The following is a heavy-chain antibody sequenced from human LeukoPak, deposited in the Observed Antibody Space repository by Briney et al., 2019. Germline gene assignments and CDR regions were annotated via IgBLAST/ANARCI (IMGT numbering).Heavy chain of an antibody. V-gene: IGHV3-23*01. D-gene: IGHD6-19*01. CDR1: GFTFSSYA. J-gene: IGHJ4*02. CDR2: ISGSGGST. CDR3: AKDKGGGWTRKYFDY. Sequence: GGSLRLSCAASGFTFSSYAMSWVRQAPGKGLEWVSAISGSGGSTYYADSVKGRFTISRDNSENTLYLQMNSLRAEDTAVYYCAKDKGGGWTRKYFDYWGQGTLVTVSS.